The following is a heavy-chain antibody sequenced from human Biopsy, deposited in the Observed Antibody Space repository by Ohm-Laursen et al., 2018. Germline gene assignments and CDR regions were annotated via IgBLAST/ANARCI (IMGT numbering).Heavy chain of an antibody. V-gene: IGHV3-9*01. CDR3: TKNTQWEGSGYLDAFHI. D-gene: IGHD3-22*01. Sequence: SLRLSCTASGFRFDNTGMHWVRQGPGKGLEWVAGISWSSDSITYAKSMTGRFTISRDNDENSLYLQMNSLRPEDTALYYCTKNTQWEGSGYLDAFHIWGHGAMVTVSS. CDR2: ISWSSDSI. CDR1: GFRFDNTG. J-gene: IGHJ3*02.